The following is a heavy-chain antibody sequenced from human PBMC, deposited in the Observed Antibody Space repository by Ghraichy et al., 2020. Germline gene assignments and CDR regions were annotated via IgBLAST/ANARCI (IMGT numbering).Heavy chain of an antibody. V-gene: IGHV3-7*01. CDR2: IKEDGSEK. D-gene: IGHD6-13*01. CDR1: GFTFSTYW. Sequence: GESLNISCAASGFTFSTYWMSWVRQGPGKGLEWVANIKEDGSEKYYVDSVKGRFTISRDDAKNSLYLQMNSLRGEDTAVYYCARDTKKGETAAGFDYSGQATLVTHSS. CDR3: ARDTKKGETAAGFDY. J-gene: IGHJ4*02.